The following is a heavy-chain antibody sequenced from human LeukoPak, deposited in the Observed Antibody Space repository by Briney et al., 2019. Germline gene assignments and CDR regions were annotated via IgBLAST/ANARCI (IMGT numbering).Heavy chain of an antibody. CDR1: GGSISSSSYY. CDR2: IYYSGST. D-gene: IGHD3-3*01. CDR3: ARASKWLLSKAFDI. Sequence: SETLSLTCTVSGGSISSSSYYWGWIRQPPGKGLEWIGSIYYSGSTNYNPSLKSRVTISVDTSKNQFSLKLSSVTAADTAVYYCARASKWLLSKAFDIWGQGTMVTVSS. J-gene: IGHJ3*02. V-gene: IGHV4-39*07.